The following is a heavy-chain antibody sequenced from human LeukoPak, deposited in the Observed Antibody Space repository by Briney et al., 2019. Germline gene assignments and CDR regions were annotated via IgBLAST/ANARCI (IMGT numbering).Heavy chain of an antibody. CDR2: ISSSSSYI. CDR1: GFTFSSYS. V-gene: IGHV3-21*01. CDR3: ARELIYGSGSYPNWFDP. D-gene: IGHD3-10*01. J-gene: IGHJ5*02. Sequence: PGGSLRLSCAASGFTFSSYSMNWVRQAPGKGLEWVSSISSSSSYIYYADSVKGRFTISRDNAKNSLYLQMNSLRADDTAVYYCARELIYGSGSYPNWFDPWGQGTLVTVSS.